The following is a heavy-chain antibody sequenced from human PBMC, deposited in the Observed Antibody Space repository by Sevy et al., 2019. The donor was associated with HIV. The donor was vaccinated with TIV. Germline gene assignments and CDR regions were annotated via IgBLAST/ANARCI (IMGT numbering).Heavy chain of an antibody. V-gene: IGHV1-18*01. CDR1: GYTFTSYG. CDR3: ARDPIIAARQGWFDP. D-gene: IGHD6-6*01. CDR2: ISAYNGNT. J-gene: IGHJ5*02. Sequence: ASVKVSCKASGYTFTSYGISWVRQAPGQGLEWMGWISAYNGNTNYAQKLQGRVTMTTDTSTSTAYMELRSLRSDDTAVYYCARDPIIAARQGWFDPWGQGTLVTVSS.